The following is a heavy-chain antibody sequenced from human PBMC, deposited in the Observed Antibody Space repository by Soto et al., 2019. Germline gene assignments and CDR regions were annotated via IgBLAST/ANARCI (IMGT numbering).Heavy chain of an antibody. Sequence: QLQLQESGPGLVKPSETLSLTCTVSGGSISSSSYYWGWIRQPPGKGLEWIGSIYYSGSTYYNPSLKSRVTISVDTSKNQFSLKLSSVTAADTAVYYCARGGYRISTSCYPIGFDPWGQGTLVTVSS. J-gene: IGHJ5*02. D-gene: IGHD2-2*01. CDR2: IYYSGST. CDR1: GGSISSSSYY. V-gene: IGHV4-39*01. CDR3: ARGGYRISTSCYPIGFDP.